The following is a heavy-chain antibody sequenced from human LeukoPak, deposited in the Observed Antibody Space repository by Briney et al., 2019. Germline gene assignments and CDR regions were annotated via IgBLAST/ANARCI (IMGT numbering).Heavy chain of an antibody. CDR3: AVAPGDY. J-gene: IGHJ4*02. CDR2: INPNTGDT. V-gene: IGHV1-2*02. D-gene: IGHD2-21*01. CDR1: GYTFTGYY. Sequence: ASVKVSCKASGYTFTGYYMHWVRQAPGQGLEWMGWINPNTGDTHYAQKLQGRVTLTRDTSITTVYMELSRLTSDDTAIFYCAVAPGDYWGQGTLVTVSS.